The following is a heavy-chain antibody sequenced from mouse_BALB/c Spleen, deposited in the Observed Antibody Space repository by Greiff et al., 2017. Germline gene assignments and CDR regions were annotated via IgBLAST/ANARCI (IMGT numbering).Heavy chain of an antibody. Sequence: QVQLKQSGPGLVQPSQSLSITCTVSGFSLTSYGVHWVRQSPGKGLEWLGVIWSGGSTDYNAAFISRLSISKDNSKSQVFFKMNSLQADDTAIYYCASPITTATYAMDYWGQGTSVTVSS. CDR1: GFSLTSYG. CDR2: IWSGGST. V-gene: IGHV2-4-1*01. D-gene: IGHD1-2*01. J-gene: IGHJ4*01. CDR3: ASPITTATYAMDY.